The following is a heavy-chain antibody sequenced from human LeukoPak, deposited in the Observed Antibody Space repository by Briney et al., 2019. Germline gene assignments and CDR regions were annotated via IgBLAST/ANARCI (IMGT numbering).Heavy chain of an antibody. D-gene: IGHD2-2*01. CDR3: ARGRNSTSCFLGGGCAFDI. J-gene: IGHJ3*02. Sequence: ASVKVSCKASGYTFTGYYMHWVRQAPGQGLEWMGWINPNSGGTNYAQKFQGRVTMTRDTSISTAYMELSRLRSDDTAVYYCARGRNSTSCFLGGGCAFDIWGQGTMVTVSS. V-gene: IGHV1-2*02. CDR1: GYTFTGYY. CDR2: INPNSGGT.